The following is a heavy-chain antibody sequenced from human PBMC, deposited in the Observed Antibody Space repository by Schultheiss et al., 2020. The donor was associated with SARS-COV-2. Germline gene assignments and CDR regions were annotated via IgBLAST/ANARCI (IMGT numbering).Heavy chain of an antibody. CDR1: GYTFTGYY. CDR3: ARGGGPAWIVGATIGDY. V-gene: IGHV1-18*04. J-gene: IGHJ4*02. CDR2: ISAYNGNT. Sequence: ASVKVSCKASGYTFTGYYMHWVRQAPGQGLEWMGWISAYNGNTKYAQKLQGRVTMTTDTSTSTAYMELSRLRSDDTAVYYCARGGGPAWIVGATIGDYWGQGTLVTVSS. D-gene: IGHD1-26*01.